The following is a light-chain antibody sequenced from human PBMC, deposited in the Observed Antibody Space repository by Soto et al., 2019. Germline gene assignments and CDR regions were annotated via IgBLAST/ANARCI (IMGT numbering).Light chain of an antibody. CDR3: QLYGGSPPRDT. CDR2: GAS. J-gene: IGKJ3*01. CDR1: QSVNDNH. Sequence: EVVLTQSPGTLSLSPGARATLSCRASQSVNDNHLAWYQQKGGQAPRLLIYGASTRATGVPESFSGSGFGTDYSLIINRLEPEDFALYYCQLYGGSPPRDTFGPVTTVEI. V-gene: IGKV3-20*01.